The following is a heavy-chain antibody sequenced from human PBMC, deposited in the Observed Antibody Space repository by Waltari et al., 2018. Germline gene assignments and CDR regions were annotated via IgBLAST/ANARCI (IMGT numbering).Heavy chain of an antibody. Sequence: QVQLVQSGAEVKKPGASVKVSCKASGYTFTSYDINWVRQATGQGLEWMGWMNPNSGNTGYAQKFQGRVTMTRNTSISTAYMELSSLRSEDTAVYYCARANTRIAAAATYYYYGMDVWGQGTTVTVSS. CDR3: ARANTRIAAAATYYYYGMDV. J-gene: IGHJ6*02. CDR1: GYTFTSYD. CDR2: MNPNSGNT. V-gene: IGHV1-8*01. D-gene: IGHD6-13*01.